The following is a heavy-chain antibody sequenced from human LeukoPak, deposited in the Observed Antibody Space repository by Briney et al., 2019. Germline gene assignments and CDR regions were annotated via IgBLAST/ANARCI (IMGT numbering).Heavy chain of an antibody. CDR2: ISGDGGST. Sequence: GGSLRLSCAAPGLITDDHAIHWVCQAPGKGLEWVSLISGDGGSTFYADSVRGRFTISRDNSKNSLSLQMSSLRSEDTALYFCVRESERSGWFDHWGQGTLVTVSS. CDR1: GLITDDHA. D-gene: IGHD1-26*01. CDR3: VRESERSGWFDH. J-gene: IGHJ5*02. V-gene: IGHV3-43*02.